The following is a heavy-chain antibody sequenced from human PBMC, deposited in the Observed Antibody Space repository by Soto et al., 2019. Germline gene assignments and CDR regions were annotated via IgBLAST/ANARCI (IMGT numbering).Heavy chain of an antibody. CDR1: GFTFSSYD. CDR3: ARVARGEKLAASRGGAFDI. CDR2: IGTAGDT. Sequence: EVQLVESGGGLVQPGGSLRLSCAASGFTFSSYDMHWVRQATGKGLEWVSAIGTAGDTYYPGSVKGRFTISRENAKNSLYLQMNSLRAGDTAVYYCARVARGEKLAASRGGAFDIWGQGTMVTVSS. V-gene: IGHV3-13*01. D-gene: IGHD2-15*01. J-gene: IGHJ3*02.